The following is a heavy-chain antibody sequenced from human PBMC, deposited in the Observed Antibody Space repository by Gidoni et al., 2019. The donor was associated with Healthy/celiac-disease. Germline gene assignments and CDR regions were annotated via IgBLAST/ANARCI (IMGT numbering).Heavy chain of an antibody. J-gene: IGHJ4*02. D-gene: IGHD3-22*01. CDR2: ISWNSGSI. CDR3: AKDIEGRYYDSSGHFDY. CDR1: GITFDDYA. Sequence: EVQLVESGGGLVQPGRSLRLSCAASGITFDDYAMHWVRQAPGKGLEWVSGISWNSGSIGYADSVKGRFTISRDNAKNSLYLQMNSLRAEDTALYYCAKDIEGRYYDSSGHFDYWGQGTLVTVSS. V-gene: IGHV3-9*01.